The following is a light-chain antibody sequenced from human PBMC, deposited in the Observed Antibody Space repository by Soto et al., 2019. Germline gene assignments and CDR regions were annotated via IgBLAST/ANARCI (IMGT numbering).Light chain of an antibody. CDR1: SSDVGGYNY. Sequence: QSALTQPASVSGSPGQSITISCTGTSSDVGGYNYVSWYQQHPGKAPKLMIYEVSNRPSGVSNRFSGSKSGNTASLTISGLQAEDEADYYCYSYAGNNRVFGTGTKVTVL. V-gene: IGLV2-14*01. CDR2: EVS. CDR3: YSYAGNNRV. J-gene: IGLJ1*01.